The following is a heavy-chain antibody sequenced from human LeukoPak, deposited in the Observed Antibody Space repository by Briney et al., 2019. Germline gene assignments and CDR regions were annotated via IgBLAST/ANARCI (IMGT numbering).Heavy chain of an antibody. Sequence: ASVKVSCKASGYTFTSYAMNWVRQAPGQGLEWMGWINTNTGNPTYAQGFTGRFVFSLDTSVSTAYLQISSLKAEDTAVYYCARARGVYCSSTGCYPRTYNWFDPWGQGTLVTVSS. D-gene: IGHD2-2*01. CDR1: GYTFTSYA. CDR2: INTNTGNP. CDR3: ARARGVYCSSTGCYPRTYNWFDP. J-gene: IGHJ5*02. V-gene: IGHV7-4-1*02.